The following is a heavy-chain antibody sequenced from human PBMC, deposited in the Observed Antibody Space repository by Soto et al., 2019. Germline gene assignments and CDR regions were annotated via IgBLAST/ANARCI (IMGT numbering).Heavy chain of an antibody. Sequence: GGSLRLSCAASGFTFSSYAMHWVRQAPGKGLEWVAVISYDGSNKYYADSVKGRFTISRDNSKNTLYLQMNSLRAEDTAVYYCARDSPRLPPYDSSGYYSQYYYYGMDVWGQGTTVTVSS. V-gene: IGHV3-30-3*01. CDR3: ARDSPRLPPYDSSGYYSQYYYYGMDV. D-gene: IGHD3-22*01. CDR2: ISYDGSNK. CDR1: GFTFSSYA. J-gene: IGHJ6*02.